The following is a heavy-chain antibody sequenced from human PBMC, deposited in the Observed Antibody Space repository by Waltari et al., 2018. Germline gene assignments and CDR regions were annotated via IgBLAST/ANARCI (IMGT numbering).Heavy chain of an antibody. CDR1: GFRLSDNA. CDR2: SSWDGKNN. J-gene: IGHJ2*01. V-gene: IGHV3-30*03. Sequence: QVQLVESGGGVVHPGKSLRLSCTASGFRLSDNAMHWIRQAPGKGLEVVTISSWDGKNNYYADALKGRFTVSRDNSKNTLFLEMFGLTPDDTAMYYCARGPLRYFDLWGRGTLVSVSS. CDR3: ARGPLRYFDL.